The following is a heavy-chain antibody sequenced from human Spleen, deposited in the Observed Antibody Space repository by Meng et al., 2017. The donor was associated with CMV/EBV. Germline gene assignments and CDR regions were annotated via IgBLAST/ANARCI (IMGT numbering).Heavy chain of an antibody. CDR2: INTRGGST. Sequence: GSLRLSCAASGFTFSTYAMSWVRQAPGKGLEWVSAINTRGGSTTYADPVKGRFSISRDNYQDTLYLQMNNLRAEDTAVYYCARDFRSGYYPIDYWGQGTLVTVSS. CDR3: ARDFRSGYYPIDY. CDR1: GFTFSTYA. J-gene: IGHJ4*02. D-gene: IGHD3-3*01. V-gene: IGHV3-23*01.